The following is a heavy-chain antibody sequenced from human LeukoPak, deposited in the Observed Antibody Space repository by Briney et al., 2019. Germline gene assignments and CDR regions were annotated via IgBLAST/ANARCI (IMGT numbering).Heavy chain of an antibody. CDR1: GFMFSHSA. Sequence: PGGSLRLSCAASGFMFSHSAMTWVRQTPGKGLDWVSGISESGGATYYAGSAKGRFTISRDNSKNTLYLQMNSLRSDDTAVYYCATVGVGWVAFEYWGQGALVTVSS. V-gene: IGHV3-23*01. CDR2: ISESGGAT. J-gene: IGHJ4*02. D-gene: IGHD3-16*01. CDR3: ATVGVGWVAFEY.